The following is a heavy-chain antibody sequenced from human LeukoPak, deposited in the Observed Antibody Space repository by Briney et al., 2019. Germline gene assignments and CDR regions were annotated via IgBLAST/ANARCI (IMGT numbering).Heavy chain of an antibody. CDR3: ARALHVSSSNWFDP. V-gene: IGHV3-30*04. CDR1: GFTFSSYA. D-gene: IGHD6-6*01. CDR2: ISYDGSNK. J-gene: IGHJ5*02. Sequence: PGGSLRLSCAASGFTFSSYAMHWVRQAPGKGLEWVAVISYDGSNKYYADSVKGRFTISRDNSKNTLYLQMNSLRAEDTAVYYCARALHVSSSNWFDPWGQGTLVTVSS.